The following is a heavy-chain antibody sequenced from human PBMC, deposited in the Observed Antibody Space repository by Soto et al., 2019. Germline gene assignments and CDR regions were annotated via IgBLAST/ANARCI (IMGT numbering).Heavy chain of an antibody. CDR3: TRGAWGYAFDV. CDR1: GDSISSGGYY. J-gene: IGHJ3*01. CDR2: IRYSEST. Sequence: QVQLQQSGPGLVKPSQTLSLTCTVSGDSISSGGYYWTWIRQHPGTGLEWIGYIRYSESTYYYPSLKSRVIVSIDTSKNQFSLRLSSVTAADTAVYFCTRGAWGYAFDVWGQGTMVTVSS. D-gene: IGHD3-16*01. V-gene: IGHV4-31*03.